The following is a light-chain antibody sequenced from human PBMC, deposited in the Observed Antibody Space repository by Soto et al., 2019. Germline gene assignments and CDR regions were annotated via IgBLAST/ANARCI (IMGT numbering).Light chain of an antibody. CDR3: AVWDDSLYV. V-gene: IGLV1-44*01. CDR2: SNT. CDR1: SSNIGKNT. J-gene: IGLJ1*01. Sequence: QSVLTQPPSASGTPGQTVTIYCSGSSSNIGKNTVNWYQHLPGTAPKLLIYSNTQRPLGVPVRFSGSKSGTSASLAISGLQSDDEADYYCAVWDDSLYVFGSGTKVTVL.